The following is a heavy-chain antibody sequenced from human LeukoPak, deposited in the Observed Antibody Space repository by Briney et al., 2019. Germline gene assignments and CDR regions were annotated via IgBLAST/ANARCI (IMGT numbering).Heavy chain of an antibody. CDR3: ARMSGSGYHKINDYYGMDV. Sequence: PSETLSLTCTVSGGSINSSSYYWGWIRQPPGKGLEWIGSIYYSGSTYYNPSLKSRVTISADTSKNQFSLKLSSVTAADTAVYYCARMSGSGYHKINDYYGMDVWGQGTTVTVSS. CDR1: GGSINSSSYY. D-gene: IGHD3-3*01. V-gene: IGHV4-39*01. CDR2: IYYSGST. J-gene: IGHJ6*02.